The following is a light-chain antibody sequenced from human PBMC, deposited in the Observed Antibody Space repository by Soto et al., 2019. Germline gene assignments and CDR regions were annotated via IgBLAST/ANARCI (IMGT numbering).Light chain of an antibody. J-gene: IGKJ5*01. CDR1: QNIRDT. V-gene: IGKV3-15*01. Sequence: ETVMTQSPDTLSVSPGEGATLSCRASQNIRDTLAWYQQKPGQAPRLVMYGSSTRATGIPATVSGSGSGTEFTLTINSLQPEDFAVYDCQQYNNWPITFGQGTRLEIK. CDR3: QQYNNWPIT. CDR2: GSS.